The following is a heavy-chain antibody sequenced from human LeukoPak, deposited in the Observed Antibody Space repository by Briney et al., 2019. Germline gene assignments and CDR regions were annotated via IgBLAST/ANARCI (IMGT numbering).Heavy chain of an antibody. J-gene: IGHJ4*02. D-gene: IGHD6-13*01. V-gene: IGHV3-23*01. CDR2: ISGSGGST. CDR3: AGQRAGTVIGY. Sequence: PGGSLRLSCAASGFTFSSYAMSWVRQAPGKGLERVSAISGSGGSTYYADSVKGRFTISRDNSKNTLYLQMNSLRAEATAVYSCAGQRAGTVIGYWGQGPLVTVSS. CDR1: GFTFSSYA.